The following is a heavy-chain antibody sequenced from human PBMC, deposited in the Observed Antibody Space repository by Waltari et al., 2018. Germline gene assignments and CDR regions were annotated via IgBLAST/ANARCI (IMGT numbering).Heavy chain of an antibody. CDR3: TRDLYGSGGDYFDP. CDR1: DFPFSSYD. CDR2: ISGSGRSYI. J-gene: IGHJ4*02. D-gene: IGHD6-19*01. V-gene: IGHV3-21*01. Sequence: DVQLAESGGGLVRPGGVPSTAFSASDFPFSSYDLNWVRKAPGRGLEWVASISGSGRSYIFYTDSVKGRFTISRDNAKNSLFLQMNSLRAEDTAVYYCTRDLYGSGGDYFDPWGQGTLVTVSS.